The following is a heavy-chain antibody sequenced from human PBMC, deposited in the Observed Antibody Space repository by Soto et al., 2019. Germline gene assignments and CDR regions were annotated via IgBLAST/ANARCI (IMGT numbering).Heavy chain of an antibody. Sequence: GASVKVSCKASGYTFTSYDINWVRQATGQGLEWMGWMNPNSGNTAYAQKFQGRVTMTRNTSISTAYMELSSLRSEDTAVYYCVRVVAIPGYPDNWGQGTLVTVSS. CDR3: VRVVAIPGYPDN. V-gene: IGHV1-8*01. CDR1: GYTFTSYD. J-gene: IGHJ4*02. D-gene: IGHD5-12*01. CDR2: MNPNSGNT.